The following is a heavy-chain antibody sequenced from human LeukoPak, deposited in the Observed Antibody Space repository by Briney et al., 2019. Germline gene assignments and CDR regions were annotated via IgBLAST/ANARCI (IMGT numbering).Heavy chain of an antibody. J-gene: IGHJ3*02. CDR2: ISGSGGST. D-gene: IGHD1-26*01. CDR3: AKVRVMEWELRERAFDI. Sequence: PGGSLRLSCAASGFTFSSYAMSWVRQAPGKGLEWVSAISGSGGSTYYADSVKGRFTISRGNSKNTLYLQMNSLRAEDTAVYYCAKVRVMEWELRERAFDIWGQGTMVTVSS. V-gene: IGHV3-23*01. CDR1: GFTFSSYA.